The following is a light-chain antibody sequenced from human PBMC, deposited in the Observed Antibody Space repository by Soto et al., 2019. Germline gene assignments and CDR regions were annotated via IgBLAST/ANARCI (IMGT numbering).Light chain of an antibody. CDR2: DNN. V-gene: IGLV1-51*01. Sequence: QSVLTQPPSVSAAPGGKVTISCSGSSSNIGNNYVSWYQQLPGTAPKLLIYDNNKRPSGIPDRFSGSKSGTSATLGITGLQTGDEADYYCGTWDSSLSAFYVFGTGTKVTVL. CDR3: GTWDSSLSAFYV. CDR1: SSNIGNNY. J-gene: IGLJ1*01.